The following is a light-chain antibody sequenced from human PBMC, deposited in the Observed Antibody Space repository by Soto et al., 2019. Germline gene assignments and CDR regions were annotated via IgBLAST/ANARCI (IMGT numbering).Light chain of an antibody. CDR2: AAS. CDR3: QQRSNSIT. CDR1: QTIGNY. V-gene: IGKV1-39*01. Sequence: DIQMTQAPSSLPASVGDRVTITSRASQTIGNYLNWYQQMPGKAPNLLISAASTLQSGVPSRLSGGGSGTDFTITIRSLEPEDFAVYYCQQRSNSITFGQGTRLEIK. J-gene: IGKJ5*01.